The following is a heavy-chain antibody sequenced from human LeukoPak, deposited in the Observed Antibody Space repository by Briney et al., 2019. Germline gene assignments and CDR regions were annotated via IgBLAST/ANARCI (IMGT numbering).Heavy chain of an antibody. CDR3: ARGPKWLLLGYFDY. J-gene: IGHJ4*02. CDR1: GGSFSGYY. V-gene: IGHV4-34*01. CDR2: INHSGST. Sequence: SETLSLTCAVYGGSFSGYYWSWIRQPPGKGLEWIGEINHSGSTNYNPSLKSRVTISVDTSKNQFSLKLSSLTAADTAVYYCARGPKWLLLGYFDYWGQGTLVTVSS. D-gene: IGHD3-22*01.